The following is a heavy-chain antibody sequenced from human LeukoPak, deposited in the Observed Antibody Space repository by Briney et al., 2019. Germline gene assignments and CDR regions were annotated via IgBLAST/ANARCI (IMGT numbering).Heavy chain of an antibody. Sequence: SVKVSCKASGFTFTSRSAVQWVRQARGQRLEWIGWIVVGGDNTNYAQKFQERVTITRDMSTSTAYMELSSLRSEDTAVYYCAAPYSSTWFDYWGQGTLVTVSS. V-gene: IGHV1-58*01. J-gene: IGHJ4*02. CDR3: AAPYSSTWFDY. CDR1: GFTFTSRSA. CDR2: IVVGGDNT. D-gene: IGHD6-13*01.